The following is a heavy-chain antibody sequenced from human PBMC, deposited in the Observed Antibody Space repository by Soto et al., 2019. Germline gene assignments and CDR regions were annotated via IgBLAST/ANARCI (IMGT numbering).Heavy chain of an antibody. CDR2: ISFDGTTQ. Sequence: GGSLRLSCEASGFRLSDYPMHWVRRAPGKGLEWVAVISFDGTTQQYMDSVKGRFTISRDMSKKTMYLQMNSLRAEDSAVYYCVRASIGFTMSLWGRGTLVTVSS. J-gene: IGHJ4*02. CDR1: GFRLSDYP. V-gene: IGHV3-30-3*01. D-gene: IGHD6-25*01. CDR3: VRASIGFTMSL.